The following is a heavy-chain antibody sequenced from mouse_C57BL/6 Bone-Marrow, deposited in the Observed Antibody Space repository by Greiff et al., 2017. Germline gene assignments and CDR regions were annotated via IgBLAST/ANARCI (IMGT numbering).Heavy chain of an antibody. Sequence: EVQLQQSGPELVKPGASVKMSCKDSGYTFTDYNMHWVKQSHGKSLEWIGYYNPNNGGTSYNQKFKGKATLTVNKSSSTPYMELRSLTSEDSAVYYCERCITTVVEDMDYWGQGTTLTDSS. J-gene: IGHJ2*01. V-gene: IGHV1-22*01. CDR2: YNPNNGGT. CDR3: ERCITTVVEDMDY. CDR1: GYTFTDYN. D-gene: IGHD1-1*01.